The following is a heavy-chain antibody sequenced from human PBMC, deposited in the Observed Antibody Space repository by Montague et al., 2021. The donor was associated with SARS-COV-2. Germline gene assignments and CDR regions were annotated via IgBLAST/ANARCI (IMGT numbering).Heavy chain of an antibody. V-gene: IGHV6-1*01. CDR3: ARDPRYSLSWSFDY. CDR2: TYYRSKWYY. J-gene: IGHJ4*02. Sequence: CAISGDSVSSNTAAWNWIRQSPSRGLEWLGRTYYRSKWYYDYAVSAKSRMTISPDTSKNQFSLQLSSVTPEDRAVYYRARDPRYSLSWSFDYWGQGTLVTVSS. CDR1: GDSVSSNTAA. D-gene: IGHD6-13*01.